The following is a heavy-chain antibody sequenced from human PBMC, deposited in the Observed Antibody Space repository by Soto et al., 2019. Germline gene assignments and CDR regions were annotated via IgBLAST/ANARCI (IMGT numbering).Heavy chain of an antibody. Sequence: PGGSLRLSCAASGFTFDDYAMHRVRQAPGKGLEWVSGISWNSGSIGYADSVKGRFTISRDNAKNSLYLQMNSLRAEDTALYYCAKSAVAGTFNWFDPWGQGTLVTVSS. CDR1: GFTFDDYA. CDR3: AKSAVAGTFNWFDP. V-gene: IGHV3-9*01. CDR2: ISWNSGSI. D-gene: IGHD6-19*01. J-gene: IGHJ5*02.